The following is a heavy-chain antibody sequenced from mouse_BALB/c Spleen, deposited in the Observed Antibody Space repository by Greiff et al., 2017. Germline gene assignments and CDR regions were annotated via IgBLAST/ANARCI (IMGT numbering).Heavy chain of an antibody. J-gene: IGHJ2*01. CDR2: IYPGNVNT. CDR1: GYTFTSYY. V-gene: IGHV1S56*01. Sequence: QVQLQQSGPELVKPGASVRISCKASGYTFTSYYIHWVKQRPGQGLEWIGWIYPGNVNTKYNEKFKGKATLTADKSSSTAYMQLSSLTSEDSAVYFCARDGTDFDYWGQGTTLTVSS. CDR3: ARDGTDFDY. D-gene: IGHD2-3*01.